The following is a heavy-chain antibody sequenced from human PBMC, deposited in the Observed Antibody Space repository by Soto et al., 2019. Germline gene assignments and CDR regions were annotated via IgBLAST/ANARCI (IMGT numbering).Heavy chain of an antibody. Sequence: PWGSLRLSCAASGFTFSSYAMHWVRQAPGKGLEWVAVISYDGSNKYYADSVKGRFTISRDNSKNTLYLQMNSLRAEDTAVYYCARAGGGSWSPEAFGGQYYGMDVWGQGTTVTVSS. CDR1: GFTFSSYA. CDR3: ARAGGGSWSPEAFGGQYYGMDV. D-gene: IGHD6-13*01. CDR2: ISYDGSNK. V-gene: IGHV3-30-3*01. J-gene: IGHJ6*02.